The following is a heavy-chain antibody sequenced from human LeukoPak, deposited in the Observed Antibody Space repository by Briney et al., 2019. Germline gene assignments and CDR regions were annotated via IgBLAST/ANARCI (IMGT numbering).Heavy chain of an antibody. CDR1: GFTFEDYA. V-gene: IGHV3-9*01. D-gene: IGHD3-22*01. CDR3: ARDNAYYDSSGYYFEG. J-gene: IGHJ4*02. CDR2: INWNSGSI. Sequence: GGSLRLSCAVSGFTFEDYAMHWVRQAPGKGLEWVSGINWNSGSIGYADSVKGRFIISRDNAKNSLYLQMNSLRAEDTAVYYCARDNAYYDSSGYYFEGWGQGTLVTVSS.